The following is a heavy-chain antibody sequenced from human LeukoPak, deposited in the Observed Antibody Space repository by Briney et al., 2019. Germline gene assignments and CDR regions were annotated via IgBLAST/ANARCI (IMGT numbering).Heavy chain of an antibody. D-gene: IGHD1-7*01. Sequence: PGGSLRLSCAVSGLTFSSYAMSWVRQAPGKGLEWVSGIRASGGGPTYADSVKGRFTISRDNSKNTLYLQMDSLRAEDTAVYYCALELTAFDFWGQGTLVTVSS. CDR2: IRASGGGP. V-gene: IGHV3-23*01. CDR1: GLTFSSYA. CDR3: ALELTAFDF. J-gene: IGHJ4*02.